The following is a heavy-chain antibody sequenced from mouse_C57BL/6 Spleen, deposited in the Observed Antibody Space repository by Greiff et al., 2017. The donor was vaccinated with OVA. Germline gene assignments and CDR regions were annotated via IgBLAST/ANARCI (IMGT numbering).Heavy chain of an antibody. V-gene: IGHV2-6-1*01. D-gene: IGHD2-1*01. CDR3: ARHADYGNLYAMDY. J-gene: IGHJ4*01. CDR1: GFSLTSYG. Sequence: QVQLKESGPGLVAPSQSLSITCTVSGFSLTSYGVHWVRQPPGKGLEWLVVIWSDGSTTYNSALKSRLSISKDNSKSQVFLKMNSLQTDDTAMYYCARHADYGNLYAMDYWGQGTSVTVSS. CDR2: IWSDGST.